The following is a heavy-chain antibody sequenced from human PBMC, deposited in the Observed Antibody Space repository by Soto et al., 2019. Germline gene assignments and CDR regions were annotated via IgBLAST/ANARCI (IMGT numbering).Heavy chain of an antibody. D-gene: IGHD1-26*01. CDR2: LSGSGQST. Sequence: EVQLLESGADLVQPGGSLRLSCAASGFPFSEHSMSWVRQAPGKGLEWVPGLSGSGQSTYYADSVKGRFTISSDNRKKTLYLPMDTLRADDTAVYYCANSLTNHWEDSFFDYWGQGNLVTVSS. V-gene: IGHV3-23*01. CDR1: GFPFSEHS. J-gene: IGHJ4*02. CDR3: ANSLTNHWEDSFFDY.